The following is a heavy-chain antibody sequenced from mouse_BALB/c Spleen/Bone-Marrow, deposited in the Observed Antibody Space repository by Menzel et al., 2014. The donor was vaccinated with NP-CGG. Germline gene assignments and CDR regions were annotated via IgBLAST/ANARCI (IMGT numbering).Heavy chain of an antibody. D-gene: IGHD1-1*02. CDR2: INPNSRTI. J-gene: IGHJ2*01. V-gene: IGHV4-1*02. CDR1: GFDFSRYW. CDR3: ARCGCYGFLEY. Sequence: EVKLMESGGGLVQPGGSLKLSCAASGFDFSRYWMSWVRQAPGKGLEWIGEINPNSRTINYTPSLKDKFIISRDNAKNTLDLQMSKVRSEDTALYYCARCGCYGFLEYWGQGTPLTFSS.